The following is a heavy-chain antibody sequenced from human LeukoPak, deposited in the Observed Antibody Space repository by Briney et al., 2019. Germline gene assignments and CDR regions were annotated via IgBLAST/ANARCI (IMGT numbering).Heavy chain of an antibody. D-gene: IGHD5-18*01. J-gene: IGHJ4*02. CDR3: ARTTMVRPYYFDY. CDR1: GGSFSSYY. Sequence: SETLSLTCSVSGGSFSSYYWSWIRQPAGKGLEWIGRIYTSGSTNYNPSLKSRVTMSVDTSKNQFSLKLSSVTAADTAVYYCARTTMVRPYYFDYWGQGTLVTGSS. V-gene: IGHV4-4*07. CDR2: IYTSGST.